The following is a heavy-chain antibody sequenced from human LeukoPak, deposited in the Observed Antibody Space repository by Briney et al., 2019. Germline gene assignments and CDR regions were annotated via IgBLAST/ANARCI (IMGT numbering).Heavy chain of an antibody. Sequence: GGSLKISCKGSGYRFSTYWIGWVRQMPGKGLESVAIIYPGDSDKRYNPSFQGHVTISVDKSINTAYLQWTSLEASDTAMYYCARHATYGDFTVNDAFHVWGQGTMVTVSS. V-gene: IGHV5-51*01. CDR3: ARHATYGDFTVNDAFHV. CDR2: IYPGDSDK. J-gene: IGHJ3*01. CDR1: GYRFSTYW. D-gene: IGHD4-17*01.